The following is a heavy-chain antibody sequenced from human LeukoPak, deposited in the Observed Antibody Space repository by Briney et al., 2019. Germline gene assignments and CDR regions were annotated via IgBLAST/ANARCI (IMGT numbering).Heavy chain of an antibody. CDR2: INPSGGST. CDR3: ARDRGQVTTPPEYFQH. CDR1: GYTFTSYY. Sequence: EASVKVSCKASGYTFTSYYIHWVRQAPGQGLEWMGIINPSGGSTSYAQKFEGRVTMTRDTSTSTVYMELSSLRSEDTAVYYCARDRGQVTTPPEYFQHWGQGTLVTVSS. V-gene: IGHV1-46*01. D-gene: IGHD4-11*01. J-gene: IGHJ1*01.